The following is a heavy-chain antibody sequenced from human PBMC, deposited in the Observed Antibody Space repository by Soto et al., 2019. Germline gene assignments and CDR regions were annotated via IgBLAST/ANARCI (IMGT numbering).Heavy chain of an antibody. V-gene: IGHV4-39*01. CDR1: GDSFTDGSLF. CDR3: ATAPETFSPAGYYVNWFHX. D-gene: IGHD3-22*01. J-gene: IGHJ5*02. Sequence: SETLSLTCTVSGDSFTDGSLFWGWIRQSPGKGVELVASTYIGGMTYYNPSLRSGVTISVDTSKIQFSLRLNYVTAADPAVYYCATAPETFSPAGYYVNWFHXWGHVTLVTVSX. CDR2: TYIGGMT.